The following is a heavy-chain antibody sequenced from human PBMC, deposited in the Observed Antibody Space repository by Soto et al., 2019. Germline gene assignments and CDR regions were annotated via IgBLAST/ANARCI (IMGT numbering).Heavy chain of an antibody. CDR2: IIPIFGTA. CDR1: GGTFSSYA. D-gene: IGHD3-10*01. V-gene: IGHV1-69*13. CDR3: AREGAVGLLWFGGNNWFDP. J-gene: IGHJ5*02. Sequence: SVKVSCKASGGTFSSYAISWVRQAPGQGLEWMGGIIPIFGTANYAQKFQGRVTITADESTSTAYMELSSLRSEDTAVYYCAREGAVGLLWFGGNNWFDPWGQGTLVTVSS.